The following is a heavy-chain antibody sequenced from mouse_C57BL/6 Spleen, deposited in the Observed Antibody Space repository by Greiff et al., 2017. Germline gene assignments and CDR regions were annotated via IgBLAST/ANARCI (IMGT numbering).Heavy chain of an antibody. J-gene: IGHJ4*01. CDR2: ISDGGSYT. CDR1: GFTFSSYA. V-gene: IGHV5-4*01. D-gene: IGHD1-1*01. CDR3: ARERPSITTVVEDAMDY. Sequence: EVQLQQSGGGLVKPGGSLKLSCAASGFTFSSYAMSWVRQTPEKRLEWVATISDGGSYTYYPDNVKGRFTISRDNAKNNQYLQMSHLKSEDTAMYYCARERPSITTVVEDAMDYWGQGTSVTVSS.